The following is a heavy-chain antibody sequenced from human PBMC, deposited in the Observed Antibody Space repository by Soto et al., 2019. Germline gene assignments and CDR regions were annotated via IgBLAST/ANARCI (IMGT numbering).Heavy chain of an antibody. CDR3: ARGLWLWELES. J-gene: IGHJ5*02. D-gene: IGHD3-16*01. V-gene: IGHV3-23*01. CDR1: GFTFSSYA. Sequence: EVQLLESGGGLVQPGGSLRLSCAASGFTFSSYAMSWVRQAPGKGLEWVSVISGSGSNTFYADSVKGRFTISRDNSKNTLYLQMNSLRAEDTAVYYCARGLWLWELESWGQGTLVTVSS. CDR2: ISGSGSNT.